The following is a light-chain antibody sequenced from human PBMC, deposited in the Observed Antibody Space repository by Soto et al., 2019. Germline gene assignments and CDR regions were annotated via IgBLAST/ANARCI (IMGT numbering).Light chain of an antibody. CDR3: SSYTSSSPVV. Sequence: QSALTQPASVSGSPGQSIIISCTGTSSDIGGYNYVSWYQQHPGKAPKLLMHNVSNRPSGVSNRFSGSKSGHTASLTISGLRAEDVADYYCSSYTSSSPVVFGGGTKLPV. CDR1: SSDIGGYNY. V-gene: IGLV2-14*03. CDR2: NVS. J-gene: IGLJ2*01.